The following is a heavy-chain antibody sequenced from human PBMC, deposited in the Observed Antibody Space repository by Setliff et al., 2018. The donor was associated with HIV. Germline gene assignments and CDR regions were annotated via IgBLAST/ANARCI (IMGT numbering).Heavy chain of an antibody. CDR3: ARGHDNKYYYFYYMDV. CDR2: ISTTGST. CDR1: GDSMIPHY. D-gene: IGHD3-9*01. J-gene: IGHJ6*03. V-gene: IGHV4-4*08. Sequence: SETLSLTCLVSGDSMIPHYWSWIRQPPGRGLEWIGHISTTGSTNYNPSLKSRVIMSVDTSRNQFSLKLSSVTAADTAVYYCARGHDNKYYYFYYMDVWGKGTTVTVSS.